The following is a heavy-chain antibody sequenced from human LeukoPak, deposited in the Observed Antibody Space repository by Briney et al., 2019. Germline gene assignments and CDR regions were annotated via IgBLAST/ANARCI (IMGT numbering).Heavy chain of an antibody. V-gene: IGHV4-59*01. CDR3: ARASVTIFGVVPFDY. J-gene: IGHJ4*02. CDR1: GGSISSYY. Sequence: SETLSLTCTVSGGSISSYYWSWIRQPPGKGLEWIGYIYYSGSTNYNPSLKSRVTISVDTSKNQFSLKLSSVTAADTAVYYCARASVTIFGVVPFDYGGQGTLVTVSS. CDR2: IYYSGST. D-gene: IGHD3-3*01.